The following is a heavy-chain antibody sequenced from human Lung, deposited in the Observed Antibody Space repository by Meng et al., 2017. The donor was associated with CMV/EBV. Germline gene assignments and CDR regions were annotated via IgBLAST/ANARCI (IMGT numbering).Heavy chain of an antibody. CDR2: IVPALGVT. Sequence: TLNSYTITWVRQDPGQGPEWMGRIVPALGVTNYAQQFQDRVNIIADKSTSTSYMELRSLRSDDTAIYYCAGRREVVVAAYFSYYFDHWGRGALVTVSS. CDR3: AGRREVVVAAYFSYYFDH. V-gene: IGHV1-69*02. D-gene: IGHD2-15*01. J-gene: IGHJ4*02. CDR1: TLNSYT.